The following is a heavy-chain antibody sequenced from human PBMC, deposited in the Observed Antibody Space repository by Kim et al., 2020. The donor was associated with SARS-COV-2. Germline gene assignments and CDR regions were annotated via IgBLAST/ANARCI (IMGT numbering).Heavy chain of an antibody. CDR1: GGSISSSSYY. CDR2: IYYSGST. CDR3: ARLEPGYCSSTSCYEGSSDY. V-gene: IGHV4-39*01. D-gene: IGHD2-2*01. J-gene: IGHJ4*02. Sequence: SETLSLTCTVSGGSISSSSYYWGWIRQPPGKGLEWIGSIYYSGSTYYNPSLKSRVTISVDTSKNQFSLKLSSVTAADTAVYYCARLEPGYCSSTSCYEGSSDYWGQGTLVTVSS.